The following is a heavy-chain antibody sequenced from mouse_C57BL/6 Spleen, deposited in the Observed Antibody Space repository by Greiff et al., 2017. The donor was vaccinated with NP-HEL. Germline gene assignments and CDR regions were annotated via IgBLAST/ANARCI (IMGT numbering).Heavy chain of an antibody. CDR2: INPSSGYT. CDR1: GYTFTSYW. Sequence: VQLQQSGAELAKPGASVKLSCKASGYTFTSYWMHWVKQRPGQGLEWIGYINPSSGYTKYNQKFKDKATLTADKSSSTAYMQLSSLTYEDSAVYYCARGYSNYEYYFDYWGQGTTLTVSS. V-gene: IGHV1-7*01. J-gene: IGHJ2*01. CDR3: ARGYSNYEYYFDY. D-gene: IGHD2-5*01.